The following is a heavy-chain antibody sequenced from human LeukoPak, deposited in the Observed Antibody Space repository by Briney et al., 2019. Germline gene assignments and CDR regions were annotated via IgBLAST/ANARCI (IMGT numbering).Heavy chain of an antibody. V-gene: IGHV5-51*01. J-gene: IGHJ4*02. Sequence: KVSCKASGYTFTSYWIGWVRQMPGKGLEWMGIIYPGDSDTRYSPSFQGQVTISADKSISTAYLQWSSLKASDTAMYYCARLSYYYDSSGYYPYYFDYWGQGTLVTVSS. CDR2: IYPGDSDT. D-gene: IGHD3-22*01. CDR1: GYTFTSYW. CDR3: ARLSYYYDSSGYYPYYFDY.